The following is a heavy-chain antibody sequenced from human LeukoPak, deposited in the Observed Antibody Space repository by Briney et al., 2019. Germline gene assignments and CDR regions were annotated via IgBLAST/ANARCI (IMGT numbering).Heavy chain of an antibody. J-gene: IGHJ4*02. Sequence: PGGSLRLSCTASGFTFGDYAMSWVRQAPGKGLEWVGFIRSKAYGGTTEYAASVKGRFTISRDDSKSIAYLQMNSLKTEDTAVYYCTSSSDEQNFDYWGQGTLVTVSS. D-gene: IGHD2-15*01. CDR1: GFTFGDYA. CDR2: IRSKAYGGTT. CDR3: TSSSDEQNFDY. V-gene: IGHV3-49*04.